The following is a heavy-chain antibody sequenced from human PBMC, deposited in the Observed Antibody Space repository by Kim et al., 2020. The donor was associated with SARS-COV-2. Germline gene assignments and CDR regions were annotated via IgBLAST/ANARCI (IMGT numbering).Heavy chain of an antibody. D-gene: IGHD6-13*01. J-gene: IGHJ4*02. Sequence: GGSLRLSCAASGFTFSNYAMHWVRQAPGKGLEWVAVISFDGINKYYADSVKGRFTISRDNSKNTLYLQMNSLRAADTAVYYCARGNSSSWSGNYVDYCGQRTLVTVSS. CDR2: ISFDGINK. CDR1: GFTFSNYA. V-gene: IGHV3-30*04. CDR3: ARGNSSSWSGNYVDY.